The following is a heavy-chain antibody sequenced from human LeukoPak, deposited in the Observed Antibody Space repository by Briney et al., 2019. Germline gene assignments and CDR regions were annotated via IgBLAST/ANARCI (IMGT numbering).Heavy chain of an antibody. J-gene: IGHJ3*02. Sequence: PSETLSLTCTVSGGSISSSSYYWGWICQPPGKGLEWIGSIYYSGSTYYNPSLKSRVTISVDTSKNQFSLKLSSVTAADTAVYYCARGSGSKSVDAFDIWGQGIMVTVSS. V-gene: IGHV4-39*07. CDR1: GGSISSSSYY. CDR2: IYYSGST. D-gene: IGHD1-26*01. CDR3: ARGSGSKSVDAFDI.